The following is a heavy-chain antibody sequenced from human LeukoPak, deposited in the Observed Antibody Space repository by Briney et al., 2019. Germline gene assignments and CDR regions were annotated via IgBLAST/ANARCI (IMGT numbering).Heavy chain of an antibody. CDR1: GGSISSYY. J-gene: IGHJ2*01. Sequence: SETLSLTCTVSGGSISSYYWSWIRQPPGKGLEWIGYIYYSGSTNYNPSLKSRVTISVDTSKNQFSLKLSSVTAADTAVYYCARVGSDFWSGYFAYWYFDLWGRGTLVTVSS. CDR2: IYYSGST. CDR3: ARVGSDFWSGYFAYWYFDL. V-gene: IGHV4-59*01. D-gene: IGHD3-3*01.